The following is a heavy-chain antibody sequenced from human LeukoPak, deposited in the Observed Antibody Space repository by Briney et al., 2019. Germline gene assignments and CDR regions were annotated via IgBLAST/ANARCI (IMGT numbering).Heavy chain of an antibody. J-gene: IGHJ3*02. CDR3: AKVVSGDILTGEDAFDI. V-gene: IGHV3-9*01. D-gene: IGHD3-9*01. CDR2: ISWNSGSI. CDR1: GFTFDDYA. Sequence: GGSLRLSCAASGFTFDDYAMHWVRQAPGKGLEWVSGISWNSGSIGYADSVKGRFTISRDNAKNSLYLQMNSLRAEDTALYYCAKVVSGDILTGEDAFDIWGQGTMVTVSS.